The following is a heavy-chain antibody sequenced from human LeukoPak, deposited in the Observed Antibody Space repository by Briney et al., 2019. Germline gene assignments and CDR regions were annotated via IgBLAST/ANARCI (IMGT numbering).Heavy chain of an antibody. CDR1: GFTFSSYS. CDR3: ARGGGGPVVRYGMDV. CDR2: ISSSSSYI. Sequence: GGSLRLPCAASGFTFSSYSMNWGRQAPGKGLEWVSSISSSSSYIYYADSVKGRFTISRDNAKNSLYLQMNSLRAEDTAVYYCARGGGGPVVRYGMDVWGQGTTVTVSS. J-gene: IGHJ6*02. D-gene: IGHD3-10*02. V-gene: IGHV3-21*01.